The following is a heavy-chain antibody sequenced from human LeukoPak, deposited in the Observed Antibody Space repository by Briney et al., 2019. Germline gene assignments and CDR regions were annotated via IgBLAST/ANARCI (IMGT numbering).Heavy chain of an antibody. CDR1: GGSISSSSYY. Sequence: SETLSLTCTVSGGSISSSSYYWSWIRQPPGKGLEWIGYIYYSGSTNYNPSLKSRVTISVDTSKNQFSLKLSSVTAADTAAYYCARGSRGYSYGWGQGTLVTVSS. J-gene: IGHJ4*02. V-gene: IGHV4-61*01. CDR3: ARGSRGYSYG. CDR2: IYYSGST. D-gene: IGHD5-18*01.